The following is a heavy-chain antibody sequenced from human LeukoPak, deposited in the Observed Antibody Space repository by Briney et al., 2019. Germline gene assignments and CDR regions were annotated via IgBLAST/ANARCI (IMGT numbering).Heavy chain of an antibody. D-gene: IGHD2-8*02. CDR3: ATYRQVLLPFES. J-gene: IGHJ4*02. CDR2: IFPSGGEI. Sequence: GGSLRLSCAASGFTFSTFAMIWVRQPPGKGLEWVSSIFPSGGEIHYADSVRGRFTISRDNSKSTLSLQMNSLRAEDTALYYFATYRQVLLPFESWGQGTLVTVSS. CDR1: GFTFSTFA. V-gene: IGHV3-23*01.